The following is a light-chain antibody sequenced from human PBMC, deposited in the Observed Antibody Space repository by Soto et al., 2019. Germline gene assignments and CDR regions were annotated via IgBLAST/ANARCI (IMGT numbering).Light chain of an antibody. CDR3: QQRSSWSRT. CDR2: DAS. J-gene: IGKJ1*01. CDR1: QSVSRY. Sequence: DIVLTQSPATLSLSPGERATLSCRASQSVSRYLAWYQQKPGQAPRLLIYDASNRATGIPARFSGSGSGTDFTLTISSLEPEDFAVYYCQQRSSWSRTFGQGTK. V-gene: IGKV3-11*01.